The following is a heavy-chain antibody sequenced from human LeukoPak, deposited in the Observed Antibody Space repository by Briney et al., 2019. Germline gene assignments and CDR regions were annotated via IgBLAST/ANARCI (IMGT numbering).Heavy chain of an antibody. V-gene: IGHV4-59*12. D-gene: IGHD5-24*01. CDR1: GGSISSYY. Sequence: SETLSLTCTVSGGSISSYYWSWIRQPPGKGLEWIGYIYYSGSTNYNPSLKSRVTISVDTSKNQFSLKLSSVTAADTAVYYCARVCRDGYNVFDYWGQGTLVTVSS. J-gene: IGHJ4*02. CDR3: ARVCRDGYNVFDY. CDR2: IYYSGST.